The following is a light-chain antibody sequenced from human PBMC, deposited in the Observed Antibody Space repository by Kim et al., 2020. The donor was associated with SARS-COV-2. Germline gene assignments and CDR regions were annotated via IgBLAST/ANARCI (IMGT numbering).Light chain of an antibody. CDR1: SLRSYY. V-gene: IGLV3-19*01. CDR3: NSRDSSGNPNVV. J-gene: IGLJ2*01. CDR2: GKN. Sequence: SSELTQDPVVSVALGQTVRITCQGDSLRSYYASWYQQKPGQAPVLVIYGKNNRPSGIPDRFSGSSSGNTASLTITGAQAEDEADYYCNSRDSSGNPNVVFGGGTQLTVL.